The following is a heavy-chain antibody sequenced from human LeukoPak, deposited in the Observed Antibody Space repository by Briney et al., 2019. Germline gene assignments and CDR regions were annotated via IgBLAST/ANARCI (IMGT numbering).Heavy chain of an antibody. CDR1: DGSFSDYY. D-gene: IGHD3-10*01. CDR3: ARGGFSHYYGSASHDY. Sequence: SETLSLTCAVYDGSFSDYYWTWIRQPPGRGLDWIGEINYSGGTNLNPSLKSRVTISLDTSKNQFSLRLSSVTAADTAVYYCARGGFSHYYGSASHDYWGQGTLVTVSS. J-gene: IGHJ4*02. CDR2: INYSGGT. V-gene: IGHV4-34*01.